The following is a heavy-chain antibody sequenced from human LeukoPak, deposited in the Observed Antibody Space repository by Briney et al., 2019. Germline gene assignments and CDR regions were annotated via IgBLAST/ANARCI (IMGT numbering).Heavy chain of an antibody. D-gene: IGHD3-3*01. CDR3: ARGPLYDFRSGKPDFDY. Sequence: PGGSLRLSCAASGFTFSSYGMHWVRQAPGKGLEWVAVIWYDGSNKYYADSVKGRFTISRDNSKNTLYLQMNSLRAEDTAVYYCARGPLYDFRSGKPDFDYWGQGTLVTVSS. CDR2: IWYDGSNK. V-gene: IGHV3-33*01. CDR1: GFTFSSYG. J-gene: IGHJ4*02.